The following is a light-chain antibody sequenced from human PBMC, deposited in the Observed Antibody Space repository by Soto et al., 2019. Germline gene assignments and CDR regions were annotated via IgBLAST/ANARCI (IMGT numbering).Light chain of an antibody. CDR2: GAS. CDR1: QTVGASY. V-gene: IGKV3-20*01. J-gene: IGKJ1*01. CDR3: QQYGRSPWT. Sequence: EIVLTQSPDTLSLSPGDRATVSCRASQTVGASYVAWYQQRPGQAPKFLMYGASTRATGIPDRFSGSGSGTEFTLTIDSLEPEDFGLYYCQQYGRSPWTFGQGTRVEI.